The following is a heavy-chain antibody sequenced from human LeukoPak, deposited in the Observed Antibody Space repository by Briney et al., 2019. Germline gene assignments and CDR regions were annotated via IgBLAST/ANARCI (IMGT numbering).Heavy chain of an antibody. V-gene: IGHV3-7*03. CDR2: IKQDGSEK. CDR1: GFTFSSYW. Sequence: GGSLRLSCAASGFTFSSYWMSWVRQAPGKGLEWVANIKQDGSEKYYVDSVKGRFTISRDNAKNSLYLQMNSLRAEDTAVYYCTTGGRHYYYYYMDVWGKGTTVTVSS. J-gene: IGHJ6*03. CDR3: TTGGRHYYYYYMDV.